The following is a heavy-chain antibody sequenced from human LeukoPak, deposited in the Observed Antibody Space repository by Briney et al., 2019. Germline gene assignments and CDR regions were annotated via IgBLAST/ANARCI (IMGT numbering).Heavy chain of an antibody. Sequence: GGSLRLSCAASGFTFSSYDVHWVRQATGRGLEWVSAIGTAGDTYYPGSVKGRFTISRENAKNSLYLQMNSLRAEDTAVYYCARVGSSGWLPLDYWGQGTLVTVSS. CDR3: ARVGSSGWLPLDY. D-gene: IGHD6-19*01. V-gene: IGHV3-13*01. CDR2: IGTAGDT. J-gene: IGHJ4*02. CDR1: GFTFSSYD.